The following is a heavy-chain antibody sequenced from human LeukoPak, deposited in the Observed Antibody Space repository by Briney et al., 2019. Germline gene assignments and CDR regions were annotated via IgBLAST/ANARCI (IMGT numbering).Heavy chain of an antibody. CDR1: GGSVSSYY. Sequence: SETLSLTCTVSGGSVSSYYWSWMRQSPGKGLEWIGYVYYSGSTNYNPALKSRVTISLDTSENQFSLKLSSVTAADTAVYYCARGKKRYCSSTSCYGPGDWFDPWGQGTLVTVSS. V-gene: IGHV4-59*02. CDR2: VYYSGST. J-gene: IGHJ5*02. CDR3: ARGKKRYCSSTSCYGPGDWFDP. D-gene: IGHD2-2*01.